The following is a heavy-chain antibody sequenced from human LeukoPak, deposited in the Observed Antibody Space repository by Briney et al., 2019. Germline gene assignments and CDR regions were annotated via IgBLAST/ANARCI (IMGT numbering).Heavy chain of an antibody. V-gene: IGHV3-74*01. J-gene: IGHJ4*02. CDR2: ITTDGSGT. Sequence: GGSLRLSCADSGFTFNSYWMHWVRQAPGKGLAWVSHITTDGSGTSYADSVKGRFTISRDNSKNTLYLQMNSLRAEDTAVYYCAKEIASCYFDYWGQGTLVTVSS. D-gene: IGHD2-2*01. CDR1: GFTFNSYW. CDR3: AKEIASCYFDY.